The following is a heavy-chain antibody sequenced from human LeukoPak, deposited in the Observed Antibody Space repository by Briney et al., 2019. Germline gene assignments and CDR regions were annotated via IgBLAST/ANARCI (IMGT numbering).Heavy chain of an antibody. CDR1: GFTFSRYN. CDR3: AKDFYSGSYYYFDY. J-gene: IGHJ4*02. CDR2: ISSTSTYI. V-gene: IGHV3-21*04. Sequence: GGSLRLSCAASGFTFSRYNMNWVRQAPGKCLEWVSSISSTSTYIYYADSVKGRFTISRDNSKNMLYLQMNSLRGEDTALYYCAKDFYSGSYYYFDYWGQGTLVTVSS. D-gene: IGHD1-26*01.